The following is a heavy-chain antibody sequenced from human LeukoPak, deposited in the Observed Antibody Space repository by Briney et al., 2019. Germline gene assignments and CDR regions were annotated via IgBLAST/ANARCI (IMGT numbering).Heavy chain of an antibody. J-gene: IGHJ4*02. CDR2: IYYSGST. CDR3: ATNWGIAAAGY. Sequence: SETLSLTCTVSGGSISSSSYYWGWIRQPPGKGLEWIGSIYYSGSTYYNPSLKSRVTISVDTSKNQFSLKLSSVTAADTAVYYCATNWGIAAAGYWGQGTLVTVSS. V-gene: IGHV4-39*07. CDR1: GGSISSSSYY. D-gene: IGHD6-13*01.